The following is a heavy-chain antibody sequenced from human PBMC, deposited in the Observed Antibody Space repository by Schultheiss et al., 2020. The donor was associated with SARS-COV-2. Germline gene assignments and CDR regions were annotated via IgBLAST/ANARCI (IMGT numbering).Heavy chain of an antibody. J-gene: IGHJ5*02. CDR2: IDWDDDK. V-gene: IGHV2-70*12. Sequence: SGPTLVKPTQTLTLTCTFSGFSLSTSGMCVSWIRQPPGKALEWLARIDWDDDKYYSTSLKTRLTITKDTSKNQVVLTMTNMDPVDTATYYCAHSPYGSGSYYNWAWDWFDPWGQGTLVTVSS. CDR3: AHSPYGSGSYYNWAWDWFDP. CDR1: GFSLSTSGMC. D-gene: IGHD3-10*01.